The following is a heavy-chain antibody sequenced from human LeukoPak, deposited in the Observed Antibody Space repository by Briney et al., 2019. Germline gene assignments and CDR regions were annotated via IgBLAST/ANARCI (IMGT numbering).Heavy chain of an antibody. CDR3: ARGPAAVHP. Sequence: SETLSLTCAVHDYALTNHFWIWIRQPPGKGLEWIGEILHTGRTHYNPSFERRVTISLDTSKNQFFLNLTSVTAADTAVYYCARGPAAVHPWGQGTLVTVSS. D-gene: IGHD6-13*01. CDR1: DYALTNHF. V-gene: IGHV4-34*12. CDR2: ILHTGRT. J-gene: IGHJ5*02.